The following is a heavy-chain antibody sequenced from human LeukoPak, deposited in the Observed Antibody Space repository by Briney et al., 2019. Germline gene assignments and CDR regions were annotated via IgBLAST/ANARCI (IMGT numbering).Heavy chain of an antibody. CDR2: INTNTGNP. CDR1: GYTFTSYT. Sequence: ASVKVSCKASGYTFTSYTMNWVRQAPGQGLEWMGWINTNTGNPTYAQGFTGRFVFSLDTSVSTAYLQISSLKAEDTAVYYCAREGGVRGVIISSWFDPWGQGTLVTVSS. V-gene: IGHV7-4-1*02. D-gene: IGHD3-10*01. J-gene: IGHJ5*02. CDR3: AREGGVRGVIISSWFDP.